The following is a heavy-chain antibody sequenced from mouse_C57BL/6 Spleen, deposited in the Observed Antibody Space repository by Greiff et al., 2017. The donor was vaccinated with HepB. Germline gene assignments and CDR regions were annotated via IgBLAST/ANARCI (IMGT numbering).Heavy chain of an antibody. Sequence: VQLQQPGAELVMPGASVKLSCKASGYTFTSYWMHWVKQRPGQGLEWIGEIDPSDSYTNYNQKFKGKSTLTVDKSSSTAYMQLSSLTSEDSAVYYCARSVGVPDYWGQGTSVTVSS. CDR2: IDPSDSYT. J-gene: IGHJ4*01. V-gene: IGHV1-69*01. CDR1: GYTFTSYW. CDR3: ARSVGVPDY. D-gene: IGHD3-1*01.